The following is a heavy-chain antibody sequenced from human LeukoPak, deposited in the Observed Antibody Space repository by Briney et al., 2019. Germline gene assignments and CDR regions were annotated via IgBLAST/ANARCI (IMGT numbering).Heavy chain of an antibody. Sequence: SETLSLTCAVSGYSISSGDYYWSWIRQPPGKGLEWIGYIYYSGSTYYNPSLKSRVTISVDTSKNQFSLKLSSVTAADTAVYYCARAMGFVDYWGQGTLVTVSS. V-gene: IGHV4-30-4*08. CDR3: ARAMGFVDY. CDR1: GYSISSGDYY. D-gene: IGHD5-24*01. CDR2: IYYSGST. J-gene: IGHJ4*02.